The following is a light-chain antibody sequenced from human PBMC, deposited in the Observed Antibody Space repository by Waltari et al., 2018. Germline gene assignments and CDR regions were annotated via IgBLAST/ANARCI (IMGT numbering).Light chain of an antibody. V-gene: IGLV3-1*01. J-gene: IGLJ2*01. CDR1: KLGDKY. CDR2: QDN. CDR3: QAWDSSVV. Sequence: SYELTQPPSVSVSPGQTASITCSGDKLGDKYACWYQQKPGQSPWVVIVQDNKRPSGIPERFAGSNSGNTATLTISGTQAMEEADYYCQAWDSSVVFGGGTKLTVL.